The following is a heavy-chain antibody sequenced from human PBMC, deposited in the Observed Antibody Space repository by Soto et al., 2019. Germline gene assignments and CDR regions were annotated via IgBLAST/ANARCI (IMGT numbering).Heavy chain of an antibody. V-gene: IGHV4-59*01. CDR3: ATVYYYDSSGPGDAFDI. CDR2: IYYSGST. J-gene: IGHJ3*02. Sequence: SETLSLTCTVSGGSISSYYWSWIRQPPGKGLEWIGYIYYSGSTNYNPSLKSRVTISVDTSKNQFSLKLSSVTAADTAVYYCATVYYYDSSGPGDAFDIWGQGTMVTVSS. D-gene: IGHD3-22*01. CDR1: GGSISSYY.